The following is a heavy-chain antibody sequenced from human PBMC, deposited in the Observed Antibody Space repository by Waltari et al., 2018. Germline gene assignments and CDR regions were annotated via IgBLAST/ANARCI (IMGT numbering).Heavy chain of an antibody. CDR2: IDPTDSYT. CDR3: ARLLTTTAMAD. D-gene: IGHD5-18*01. CDR1: GYSFTNYW. V-gene: IGHV5-10-1*03. J-gene: IGHJ4*02. Sequence: EVQLVQSGAEVKKPGESLRISCKGSGYSFTNYWINWVRQMPGKGLEWMGRIDPTDSYTNYSPAFQVHVTISSDKSISTAYLQWSSLKASDTAIYYCARLLTTTAMADWGQGTLVTVSS.